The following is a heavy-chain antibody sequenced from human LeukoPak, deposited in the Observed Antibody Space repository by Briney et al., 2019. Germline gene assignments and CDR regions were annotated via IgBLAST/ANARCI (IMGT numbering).Heavy chain of an antibody. CDR2: TSGSGGST. D-gene: IGHD3-22*01. CDR3: AKVRTGDYDSSGYYNHFDY. V-gene: IGHV3-23*01. J-gene: IGHJ4*02. Sequence: GGSLRLSCAASGFTFRSYAMTWVRQAPGKGLEWVSATSGSGGSTYYADSVKGRFTISRDNSKNTLYLQMNSLRTDDTAVYYCAKVRTGDYDSSGYYNHFDYWGQGTLVTVSS. CDR1: GFTFRSYA.